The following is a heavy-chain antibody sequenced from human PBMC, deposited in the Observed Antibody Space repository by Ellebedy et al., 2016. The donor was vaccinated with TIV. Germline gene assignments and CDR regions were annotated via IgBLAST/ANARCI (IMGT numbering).Heavy chain of an antibody. J-gene: IGHJ3*02. Sequence: MPGGSLRLSCTVSGDSISSYYWSWIRQPPRKGLEWIGHIYYSGGAKYNPSLKSRVTISVDTSKNQFSLKLSSVTAADTAVYYCARSYKRTARDAFDIWGQGTMVTVSS. CDR1: GDSISSYY. CDR3: ARSYKRTARDAFDI. CDR2: IYYSGGA. D-gene: IGHD1-14*01. V-gene: IGHV4-59*01.